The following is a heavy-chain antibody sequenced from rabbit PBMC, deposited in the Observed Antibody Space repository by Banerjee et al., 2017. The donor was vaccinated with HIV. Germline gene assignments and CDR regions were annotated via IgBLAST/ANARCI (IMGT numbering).Heavy chain of an antibody. CDR2: IDPIFGGT. Sequence: QEQLVESGGGLVQPGGSLTLSCKASGFDFSRFGMSWVRQAPGKGLEWIGYIDPIFGGTYYASWVNGRFTISSHNAQNTLFLQLNSLTVADTATYFCARLLIYDDVGDMYYFNLWGPGTLVTVS. J-gene: IGHJ4*01. D-gene: IGHD2-1*01. V-gene: IGHV1S47*01. CDR3: ARLLIYDDVGDMYYFNL. CDR1: GFDFSRFG.